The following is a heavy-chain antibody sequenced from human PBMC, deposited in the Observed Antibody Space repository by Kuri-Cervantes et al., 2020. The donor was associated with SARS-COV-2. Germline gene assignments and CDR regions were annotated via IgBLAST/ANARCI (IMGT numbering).Heavy chain of an antibody. V-gene: IGHV3-48*01. CDR3: AKSMSIAAPASDY. CDR1: GFTFSSSS. Sequence: GGSLRLSCAASGFTFSSSSINWVRQAPGKGLEWVSYISSGSNSIYYADSVKGRFTISRDNSKNTLYLQMNSLRADDTAVYYCAKSMSIAAPASDYWGQGTLVTISS. CDR2: ISSGSNSI. D-gene: IGHD6-13*01. J-gene: IGHJ4*02.